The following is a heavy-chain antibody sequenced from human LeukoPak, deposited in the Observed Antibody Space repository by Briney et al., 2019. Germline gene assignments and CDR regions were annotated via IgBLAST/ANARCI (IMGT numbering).Heavy chain of an antibody. CDR1: GFTFRTYG. V-gene: IGHV3-30*02. CDR3: ARGPRGHYFES. D-gene: IGHD3-10*01. Sequence: PGGSLRLSCVASGFTFRTYGMHWVRQPPGQGLEWVAFIRYDSSDKYYADSVKGRFTISRDNSKNTLYLQMHSPRSEDTAVYYCARGPRGHYFESWGQGTLVTVSS. CDR2: IRYDSSDK. J-gene: IGHJ4*02.